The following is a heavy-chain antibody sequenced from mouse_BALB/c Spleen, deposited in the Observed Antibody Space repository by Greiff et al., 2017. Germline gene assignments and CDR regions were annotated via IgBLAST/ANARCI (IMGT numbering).Heavy chain of an antibody. CDR2: ISSGGGST. CDR1: GFAFSSYD. Sequence: EVKLMESGGGLVKPGGSLKLSCAASGFAFSSYDMSWVRQTPEKRLEWVAYISSGGGSTYYPDTVKGRFTISRDNAKNTLYLQMSSLKSEDTAMYYCARREVPQYWGQGTLVTVSA. D-gene: IGHD2-14*01. V-gene: IGHV5-12-1*01. J-gene: IGHJ3*01. CDR3: ARREVPQY.